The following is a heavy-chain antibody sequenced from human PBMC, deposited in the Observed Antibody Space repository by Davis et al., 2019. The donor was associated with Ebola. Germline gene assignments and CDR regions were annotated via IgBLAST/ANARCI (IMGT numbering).Heavy chain of an antibody. V-gene: IGHV1-69*04. CDR3: ARDGISPIDY. CDR1: GGTFSSYA. J-gene: IGHJ4*02. D-gene: IGHD2/OR15-2a*01. Sequence: SVKVSCKASGGTFSSYAISWVRQAPGQGLEWMGRIIPILGIANYARKFQGRVTITADKSTSTAYMELSSLRSEDTAVYYCARDGISPIDYWGQGTLVTVSS. CDR2: IIPILGIA.